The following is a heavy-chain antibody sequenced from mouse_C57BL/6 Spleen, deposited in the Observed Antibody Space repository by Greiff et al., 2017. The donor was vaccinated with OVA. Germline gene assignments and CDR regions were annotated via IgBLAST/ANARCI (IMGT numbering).Heavy chain of an antibody. CDR1: GFTFSDYG. CDR2: ISSGSSTI. V-gene: IGHV5-17*01. J-gene: IGHJ3*01. CDR3: AKGDGPAY. D-gene: IGHD2-3*01. Sequence: EVKLMESGGGLVKPGGSLKLSCAASGFTFSDYGMHWVRQAPEKGLEWVAYISSGSSTIYYADTVKGRFTISRDNAKNTLFLQMTSLRSEDTAMYYCAKGDGPAYWGQGTLVTVSA.